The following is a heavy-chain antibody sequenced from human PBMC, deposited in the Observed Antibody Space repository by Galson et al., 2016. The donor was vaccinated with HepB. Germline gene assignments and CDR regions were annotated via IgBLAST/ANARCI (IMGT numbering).Heavy chain of an antibody. CDR1: GFTFSSYS. CDR2: ISSSSSYI. D-gene: IGHD1-26*01. Sequence: SLSLSCAASGFTFSSYSVNWVRQAPGKGLEWVSSISSSSSYIYYADSVKGRFTISRDNAKNSLYLQMNSLRAEDTAVYYCARGDIVGAIFDYWGQGTLVTVAS. J-gene: IGHJ4*02. V-gene: IGHV3-21*01. CDR3: ARGDIVGAIFDY.